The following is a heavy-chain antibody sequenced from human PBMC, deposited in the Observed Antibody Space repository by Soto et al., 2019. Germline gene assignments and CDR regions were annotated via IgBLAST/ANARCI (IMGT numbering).Heavy chain of an antibody. CDR3: ARQLAYCGGDCYTESIDY. CDR1: GYTFPNYY. V-gene: IGHV1-2*02. Sequence: ASGNVSCKASGYTFPNYYMHCLRQASGQGLEWMGWFNPNSGGTKYAQKFQGRVTMTRDTSISTSYMHLSRLSSDDTAVYYCARQLAYCGGDCYTESIDYWGQGTLVTVSS. J-gene: IGHJ4*02. CDR2: FNPNSGGT. D-gene: IGHD2-21*02.